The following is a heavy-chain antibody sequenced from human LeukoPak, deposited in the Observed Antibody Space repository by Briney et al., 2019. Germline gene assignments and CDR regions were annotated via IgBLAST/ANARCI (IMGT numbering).Heavy chain of an antibody. CDR2: IWYDGSNK. Sequence: GGSLRLSCAPSGFTFSNNVMHWVHQAPGKGLEWVAIIWYDGSNKYYADSLKGRFTISRDNSKNTLYLQMNSLRAEDTAVYYCARGGLAAAGIDYWGQGTLVTVSS. CDR3: ARGGLAAAGIDY. CDR1: GFTFSNNV. D-gene: IGHD6-13*01. V-gene: IGHV3-33*01. J-gene: IGHJ4*02.